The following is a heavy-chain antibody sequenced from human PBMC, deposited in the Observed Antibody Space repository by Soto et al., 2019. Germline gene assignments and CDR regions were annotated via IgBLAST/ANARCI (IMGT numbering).Heavy chain of an antibody. D-gene: IGHD3-22*01. CDR2: INSDGSST. CDR3: ARGAYYDSSGYYHNWFDP. V-gene: IGHV3-74*01. CDR1: GFTFSSYW. J-gene: IGHJ5*02. Sequence: GGSLRLSCAASGFTFSSYWMHWVRQAPGKGLVWVSRINSDGSSTSYADSVKGRFTISRDNAKNTLYLQMNSLRAEDTAVYYCARGAYYDSSGYYHNWFDPWGQGTLVTVSS.